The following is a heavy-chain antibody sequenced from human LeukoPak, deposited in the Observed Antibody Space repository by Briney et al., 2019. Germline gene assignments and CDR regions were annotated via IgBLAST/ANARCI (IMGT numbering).Heavy chain of an antibody. CDR1: GYTFTSFY. Sequence: ASVKVSCKASGYTFTSFYMHWVRQAPGQGLEWMGIINPRGGSATSAQKFQGRVTLTRDTSTSTVYMELSSLRSEDTAVYYCARDYHGSGSLTTFDYWSQGTLVTVSS. CDR3: ARDYHGSGSLTTFDY. V-gene: IGHV1-46*01. J-gene: IGHJ4*02. D-gene: IGHD3-10*01. CDR2: INPRGGSA.